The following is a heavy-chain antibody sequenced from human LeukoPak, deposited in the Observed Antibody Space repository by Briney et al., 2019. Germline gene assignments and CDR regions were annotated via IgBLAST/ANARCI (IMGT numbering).Heavy chain of an antibody. CDR2: INPNSGGT. J-gene: IGHJ4*02. V-gene: IGHV1-2*02. CDR3: ARTDTSYHTSPSDY. CDR1: GYTFTGYY. D-gene: IGHD1-14*01. Sequence: ASVKVSCKASGYTFTGYYMHWVRQAPGQGLEWMGWINPNSGGTNYAEKFQGRVTMTRDTSISAAYMELSRLRSDDTAVYYCARTDTSYHTSPSDYWGQGTLVTVSS.